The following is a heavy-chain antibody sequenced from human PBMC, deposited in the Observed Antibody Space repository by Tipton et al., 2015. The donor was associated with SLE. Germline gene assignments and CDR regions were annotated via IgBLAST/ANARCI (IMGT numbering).Heavy chain of an antibody. CDR1: GGSISSGSYY. Sequence: TLSLTCTVSGGSISSGSYYWSWIRQPAGKGLEWIGYIYTSGSTNYNPSLKSRVTISVDKSNNQFSLRLSSVTAADTAVYYCARGSGGTYCDAFDIWGQGTLVTVSS. CDR3: ARGSGGTYCDAFDI. D-gene: IGHD1-26*01. CDR2: IYTSGST. V-gene: IGHV4-61*09. J-gene: IGHJ3*02.